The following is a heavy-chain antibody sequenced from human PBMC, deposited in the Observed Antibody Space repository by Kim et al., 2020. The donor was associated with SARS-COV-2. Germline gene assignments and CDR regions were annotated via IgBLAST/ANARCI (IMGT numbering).Heavy chain of an antibody. D-gene: IGHD2-2*02. CDR2: ISSSSSYI. CDR1: GFTFSSYS. J-gene: IGHJ3*02. V-gene: IGHV3-21*01. CDR3: ARDGDIVVVPAAIQRAFDI. Sequence: GGSLRLSCAASGFTFSSYSMNWVRQAPGKGLEWVSSISSSSSYIYYADSVKGRFTISRDNAKNSLYLQMNSLRAEDTAVYYCARDGDIVVVPAAIQRAFDIWGQGTMVTVSS.